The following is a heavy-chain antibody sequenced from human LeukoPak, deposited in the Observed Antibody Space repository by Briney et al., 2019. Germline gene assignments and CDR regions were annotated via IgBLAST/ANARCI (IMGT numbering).Heavy chain of an antibody. CDR3: ASQPYYDILTGYSHFDY. D-gene: IGHD3-9*01. CDR1: GGSNSSSIYY. J-gene: IGHJ4*02. V-gene: IGHV4-39*01. Sequence: SETLSLTCIVTGGSNSSSIYYWGWSRQPPGKGLEWIGSIYYSGSTYYNPSLKSRVTISVDTSTNQFSLKLSSVTAADTAVYYCASQPYYDILTGYSHFDYWGQGTLVTVSS. CDR2: IYYSGST.